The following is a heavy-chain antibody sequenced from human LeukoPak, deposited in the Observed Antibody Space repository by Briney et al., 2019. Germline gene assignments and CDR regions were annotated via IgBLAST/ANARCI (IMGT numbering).Heavy chain of an antibody. CDR3: ARHGGSYSFDY. D-gene: IGHD1-26*01. CDR1: GGSISSYY. Sequence: SETLSLTCTVSGGSISSYYWSWIRQPPGKGLEWIGYVYNSGGTNYNPSLKSRVTISIDTSKNQFSLKLSSVTAADTAVYYCARHGGSYSFDYWGQGTLVTVSS. V-gene: IGHV4-59*08. J-gene: IGHJ4*02. CDR2: VYNSGGT.